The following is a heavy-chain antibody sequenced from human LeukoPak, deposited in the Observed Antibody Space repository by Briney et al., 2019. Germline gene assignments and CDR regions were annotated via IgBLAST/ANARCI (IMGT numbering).Heavy chain of an antibody. Sequence: SSQTLSLTCTVSGGPISSGSYYWSWIRQPAGKGLEWIGRIYTSGSTNYNPSLKSRVTISVDTSKNQFSLKLSSVTAADTAVYYCAREGIVVIKAFDYWGQGTLVTVSS. J-gene: IGHJ4*02. CDR2: IYTSGST. D-gene: IGHD3-22*01. CDR3: AREGIVVIKAFDY. V-gene: IGHV4-61*02. CDR1: GGPISSGSYY.